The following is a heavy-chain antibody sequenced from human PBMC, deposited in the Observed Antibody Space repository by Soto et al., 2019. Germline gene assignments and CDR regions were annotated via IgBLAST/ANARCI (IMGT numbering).Heavy chain of an antibody. CDR3: ARDLRVSSGWYQNDAFDI. CDR1: GYTFTGYY. V-gene: IGHV1-2*04. CDR2: INPNSGGT. Sequence: ASVKVSCKASGYTFTGYYMHWVRQAPGQGLEWMGWINPNSGGTNYAQKFQGWVTMTRDTSISTAYMELSRLRSDDTAVYYCARDLRVSSGWYQNDAFDIWGQGTMVTVSS. J-gene: IGHJ3*02. D-gene: IGHD6-19*01.